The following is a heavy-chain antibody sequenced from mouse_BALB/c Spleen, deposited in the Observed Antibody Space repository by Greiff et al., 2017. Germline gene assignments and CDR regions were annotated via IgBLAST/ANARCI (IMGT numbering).Heavy chain of an antibody. V-gene: IGHV3-2*02. CDR1: GYSITSDYA. J-gene: IGHJ4*01. CDR2: ISYSGST. Sequence: VQLKESGPGLVKPSQSLSLTCTVTGYSITSDYAWNWIRQFPGNKLEWMGYISYSGSTSYNPSLKSRISITRDTSKNQFFLQLNSVTTEDTATYYCARSRDYDAMDYWGQGTSVTVSS. CDR3: ARSRDYDAMDY.